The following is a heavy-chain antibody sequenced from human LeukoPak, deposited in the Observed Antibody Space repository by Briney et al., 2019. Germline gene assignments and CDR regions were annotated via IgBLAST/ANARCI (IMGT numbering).Heavy chain of an antibody. V-gene: IGHV5-51*01. CDR2: INPGDSDT. J-gene: IGHJ5*02. Sequence: GESLKISCQASGYSFTSSWIGWARQMPGRGLEWMAIINPGDSDTRYSPSFQGQVTISADKSISTVYLQWGSLKASDTAMYYCARQPGAGWFDPWGQGTLVTVSS. CDR3: ARQPGAGWFDP. CDR1: GYSFTSSW. D-gene: IGHD3-10*01.